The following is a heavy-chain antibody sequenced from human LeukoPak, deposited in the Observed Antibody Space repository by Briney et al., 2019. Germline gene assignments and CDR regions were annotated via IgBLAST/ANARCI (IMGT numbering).Heavy chain of an antibody. J-gene: IGHJ4*02. CDR2: ISGSGYST. Sequence: GGSLRLSCAASQFIFRNYGMTWVRQAPGKGLEWVSTISGSGYSTYYADSVNGRFTISRDNSKNILYLQMNSLRAEDSALYYCAQLGGSDYYYAFDYWGQGTLVTVSS. CDR3: AQLGGSDYYYAFDY. CDR1: QFIFRNYG. V-gene: IGHV3-23*01. D-gene: IGHD3-22*01.